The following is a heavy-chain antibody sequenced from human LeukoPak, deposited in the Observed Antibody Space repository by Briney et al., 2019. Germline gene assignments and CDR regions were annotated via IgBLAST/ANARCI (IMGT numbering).Heavy chain of an antibody. CDR1: GFTFDDYA. CDR3: AKDRLGSKGDYFYGMDV. D-gene: IGHD3-9*01. J-gene: IGHJ6*02. CDR2: INWNSGSI. V-gene: IGHV3-9*01. Sequence: PGGSLRLSCAASGFTFDDYAMHWVRQAPGKGLEWVSGINWNSGSIGYGDSVKGRFTISRDNAKKSLYLQINSLRAEDTALYYCAKDRLGSKGDYFYGMDVWGQGTTVTVSS.